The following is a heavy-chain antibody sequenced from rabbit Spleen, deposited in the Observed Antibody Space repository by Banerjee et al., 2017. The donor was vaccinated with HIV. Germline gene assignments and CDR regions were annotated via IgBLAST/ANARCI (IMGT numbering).Heavy chain of an antibody. CDR3: VRDTWHFKL. V-gene: IGHV1S40*01. CDR1: GFSFSRKQY. J-gene: IGHJ4*01. D-gene: IGHD3-1*01. Sequence: QSLEESGGDLVKPGASLTLTCTASGFSFSRKQYISWVRQAPGKGPEWIAYIYPGFGRTKYANSVKGRFTISSDNAQNTVFLQMTSLTASDTATYFCVRDTWHFKLWGPGTLVTVS. CDR2: IYPGFGRT.